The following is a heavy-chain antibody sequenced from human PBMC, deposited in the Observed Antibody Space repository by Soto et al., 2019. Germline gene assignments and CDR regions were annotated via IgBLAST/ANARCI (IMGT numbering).Heavy chain of an antibody. J-gene: IGHJ4*02. D-gene: IGHD2-21*02. CDR3: ARRARCGGDCYSIDY. CDR2: IYPGDSDT. CDR1: GYIFTNYW. V-gene: IGHV5-51*01. Sequence: PGESLKISCKGSGYIFTNYWIGSVRQMPGKGLEWMGIIYPGDSDTRYSPSFQGQVTISADKSISTAYLQWSSLKASDTAMYYCARRARCGGDCYSIDYWGQGTLVTVSS.